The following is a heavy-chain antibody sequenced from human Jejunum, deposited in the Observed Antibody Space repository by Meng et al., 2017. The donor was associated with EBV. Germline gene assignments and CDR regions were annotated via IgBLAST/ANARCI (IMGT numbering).Heavy chain of an antibody. Sequence: PAGTRSLDCSASGDSISSRDGWICVLQPPGKGLEWIWVIYQSEGTDYTPSRKSRVTISGDKSKKQFSLKLSSVTAADTAVYYWARYGIGYFPALWYWGQGTLVTVSS. CDR2: IYQSEGT. V-gene: IGHV4-4*02. CDR3: ARYGIGYFPALWY. CDR1: GDSISSRDG. J-gene: IGHJ4*02. D-gene: IGHD3-3*01.